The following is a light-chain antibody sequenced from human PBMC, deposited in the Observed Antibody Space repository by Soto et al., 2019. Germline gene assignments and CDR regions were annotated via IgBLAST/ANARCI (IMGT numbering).Light chain of an antibody. CDR3: QARGTGVV. CDR2: LNSDGSH. J-gene: IGLJ2*01. V-gene: IGLV4-69*01. CDR1: SGHSSYT. Sequence: QLVLTQSPSASASLGASVKLTCTLSSGHSSYTIAWHQQKPEKGPRDLMNLNSDGSHSKGDGIPDRFSGSSSGTERYRTIARLPLGDGGWLFAQARGTGVVFGGGTKLTVL.